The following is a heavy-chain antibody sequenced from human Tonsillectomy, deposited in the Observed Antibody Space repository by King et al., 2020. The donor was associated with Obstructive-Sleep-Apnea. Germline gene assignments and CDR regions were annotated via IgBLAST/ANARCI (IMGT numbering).Heavy chain of an antibody. CDR2: IYYSGST. CDR1: GGSISSSSYY. V-gene: IGHV4-39*07. Sequence: QLQESGPGLVKPSETLSLTCTVSGGSISSSSYYWGWIRQPPGKGLEWIGSIYYSGSTYYNPSLKSRVTISGDTSKNQFSLKRSSVTAADTAVYYCARPVREGYGDLCAFHIWGQGTMVTVSS. D-gene: IGHD4-17*01. CDR3: ARPVREGYGDLCAFHI. J-gene: IGHJ3*02.